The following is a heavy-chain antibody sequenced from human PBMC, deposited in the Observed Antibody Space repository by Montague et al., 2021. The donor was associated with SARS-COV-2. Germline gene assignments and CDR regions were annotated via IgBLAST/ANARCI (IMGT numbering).Heavy chain of an antibody. V-gene: IGHV4-59*01. CDR2: IYYSGST. CDR3: ARGGIHWFGDHAPYYYGMDV. CDR1: GGSISSYY. Sequence: SETLSLTCTVSGGSISSYYWSWIRQPPGKGLEWIGYIYYSGSTNYNPSLKSRVTISVDTSKNQFSLKLSSVTAADTAVYYCARGGIHWFGDHAPYYYGMDVWGQGTTVTVSS. J-gene: IGHJ6*02. D-gene: IGHD3-10*01.